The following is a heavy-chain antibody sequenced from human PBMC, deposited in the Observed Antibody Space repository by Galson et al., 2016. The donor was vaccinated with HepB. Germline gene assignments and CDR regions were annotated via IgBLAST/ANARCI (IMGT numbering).Heavy chain of an antibody. Sequence: SETLSLTCGVNGGSFTAYYWSWIRQPPGKGLEWIGEINHSGGTKYNPSLKSRVTLSVDSSKNQSSLKLTSMTAADTAVYYCARVEVAATNWFDPWGQGTLVTVSS. V-gene: IGHV4-34*01. CDR3: ARVEVAATNWFDP. CDR2: INHSGGT. D-gene: IGHD2-15*01. J-gene: IGHJ5*02. CDR1: GGSFTAYY.